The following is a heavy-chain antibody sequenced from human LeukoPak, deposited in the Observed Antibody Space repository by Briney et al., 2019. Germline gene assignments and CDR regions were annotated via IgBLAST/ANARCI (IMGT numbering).Heavy chain of an antibody. CDR3: VKGYCSSISCYGDY. CDR2: ISSNGGST. V-gene: IGHV3-64D*09. CDR1: GFTFSSYA. Sequence: GGSLRLSCSASGFTFSSYAMHWVRQAPGKGLEYVSAISSNGGSTYYADSVKGRFTISRDNSKNTLYLQMSSLRAEDTAVYYCVKGYCSSISCYGDYWGQGTRVTVSS. J-gene: IGHJ4*02. D-gene: IGHD2-2*01.